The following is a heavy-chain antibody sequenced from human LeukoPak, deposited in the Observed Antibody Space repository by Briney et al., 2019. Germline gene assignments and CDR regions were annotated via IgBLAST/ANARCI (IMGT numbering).Heavy chain of an antibody. CDR3: ASHLGQQLVFDY. D-gene: IGHD6-13*01. CDR1: GGSFSGYY. CDR2: INHSGST. Sequence: PSETLSLTCAVYGGSFSGYYWSWIRQPPGKGLEWIGEINHSGSTNYNPSLKSRVTISVDTSKNQFSLKLSSVTAADTAVYYCASHLGQQLVFDYWGQGTLVTVSS. J-gene: IGHJ4*02. V-gene: IGHV4-34*01.